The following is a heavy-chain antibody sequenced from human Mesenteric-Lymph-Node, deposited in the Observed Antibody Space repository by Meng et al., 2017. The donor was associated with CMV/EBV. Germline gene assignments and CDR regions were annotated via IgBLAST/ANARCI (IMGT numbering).Heavy chain of an antibody. CDR1: GYTFTSYA. CDR3: ARGAYSGSYLDY. CDR2: INAGNGST. D-gene: IGHD1-26*01. J-gene: IGHJ4*02. V-gene: IGHV1-3*01. Sequence: SCKASGYTFTSYAMHWVRQAPGRRLEWMGWINAGNGSTKYSQQFQGRVAITRDTSASTAYMELSSLRSEDTAVYYCARGAYSGSYLDYWGQGTLVTVSS.